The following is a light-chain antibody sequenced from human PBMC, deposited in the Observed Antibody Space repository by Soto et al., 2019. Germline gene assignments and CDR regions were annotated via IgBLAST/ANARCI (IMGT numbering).Light chain of an antibody. CDR2: GAS. Sequence: EIVMTQSPDTRSVSPGERATLSCRASQSVSTNLAWYQQKPGQAPRLLIYGASTRATGIPARFSGSGSGTEFTLTISSLQSEDFAVYHCQQYNNWPYTFGQETKLEIK. V-gene: IGKV3-15*01. J-gene: IGKJ2*01. CDR1: QSVSTN. CDR3: QQYNNWPYT.